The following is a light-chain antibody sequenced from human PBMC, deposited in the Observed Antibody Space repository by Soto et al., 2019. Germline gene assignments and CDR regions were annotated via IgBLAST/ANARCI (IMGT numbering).Light chain of an antibody. CDR2: LAS. J-gene: IGKJ1*01. Sequence: EIVMTQSPLSLSVTPGEPASISCRASQSLLHSNGYNYLDWYVQKPGQSPQLLINLASHRASVFPDNFSGSGTGTDFTLNFRRLEAEDVGIYYCMQALQTPWTFGQGTKVEVK. V-gene: IGKV2-28*01. CDR1: QSLLHSNGYNY. CDR3: MQALQTPWT.